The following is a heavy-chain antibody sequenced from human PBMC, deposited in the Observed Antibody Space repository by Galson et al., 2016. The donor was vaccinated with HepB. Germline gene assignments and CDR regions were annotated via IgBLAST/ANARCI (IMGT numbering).Heavy chain of an antibody. Sequence: SLRLSCAASGFPFIDAWMDWVRQTPGKRLEWVGRIRSKTDGETTVYAVPVKGRFSISRDDSTNTLYLQMNSLQTEDTAVYYCVTELIAGGPPHADLYWGQGTLVTVSS. V-gene: IGHV3-15*01. CDR1: GFPFIDAW. CDR3: VTELIAGGPPHADLY. CDR2: IRSKTDGETT. D-gene: IGHD3-16*01. J-gene: IGHJ4*02.